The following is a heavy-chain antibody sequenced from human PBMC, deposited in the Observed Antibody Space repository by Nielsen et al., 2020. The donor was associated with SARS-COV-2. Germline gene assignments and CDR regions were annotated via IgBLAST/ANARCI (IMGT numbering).Heavy chain of an antibody. V-gene: IGHV3-30*18. CDR3: AKDRSLVTGAIFYYFDY. D-gene: IGHD2-2*02. J-gene: IGHJ4*02. CDR1: GFTFSNYG. CDR2: ISYDGSNE. Sequence: GEFLKISCAASGFTFSNYGIHWVRQAPGKGLEWVAVISYDGSNEYYPDSVKGRFTISRDNSKDTLYLQMNSLRADDTAVYYCAKDRSLVTGAIFYYFDYWGQGTLVTVTS.